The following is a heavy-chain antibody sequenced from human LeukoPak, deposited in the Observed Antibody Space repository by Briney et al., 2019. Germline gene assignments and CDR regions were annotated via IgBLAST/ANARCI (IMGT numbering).Heavy chain of an antibody. V-gene: IGHV4-4*02. CDR1: GGSITGSNW. Sequence: PSGTLSLTCAVSGGSITGSNWWTWVRQPPGKGLEWIGEIYHSGSTNYNPSLKSRVTISVDKSNNQFSLKLNSMTAADTAVYYCARNAGNSDVDYWGQGILVTVCS. D-gene: IGHD4-23*01. CDR3: ARNAGNSDVDY. CDR2: IYHSGST. J-gene: IGHJ4*02.